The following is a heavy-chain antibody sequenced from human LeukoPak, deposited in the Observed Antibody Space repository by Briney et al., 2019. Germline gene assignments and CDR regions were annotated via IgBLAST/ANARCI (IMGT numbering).Heavy chain of an antibody. Sequence: GGSLRLSCAASGFTFSSYSMNWVRQAPGKGLEWVSSISSSSSYIYYADSVKGRFTISRDNAKNSLYLQMNSLRAEDTAVYYCARDQVLLLWVHASQGVVGMDVWGQGTTVTVSS. CDR1: GFTFSSYS. CDR2: ISSSSSYI. V-gene: IGHV3-21*01. D-gene: IGHD3-10*01. CDR3: ARDQVLLLWVHASQGVVGMDV. J-gene: IGHJ6*02.